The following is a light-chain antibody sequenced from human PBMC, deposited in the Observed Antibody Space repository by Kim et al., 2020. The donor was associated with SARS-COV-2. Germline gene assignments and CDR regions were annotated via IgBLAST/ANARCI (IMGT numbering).Light chain of an antibody. CDR1: QSVSRN. CDR2: AAS. J-gene: IGKJ1*01. Sequence: ASVGDRVTITCRASQSVSRNLNWYQHKPGKAPNHLVYAASALQSGVPSRCSGSGSGTDFTLTISSLQPEDFATYYCQQSYSVPLTFGQGTKVEIK. V-gene: IGKV1-39*01. CDR3: QQSYSVPLT.